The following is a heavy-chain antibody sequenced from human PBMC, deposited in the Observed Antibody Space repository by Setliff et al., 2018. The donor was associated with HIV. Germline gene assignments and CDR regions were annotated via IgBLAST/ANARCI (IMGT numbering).Heavy chain of an antibody. CDR1: GGSISSSSYY. CDR2: IYYGGST. D-gene: IGHD3-10*01. Sequence: SETLSLTCTVSGGSISSSSYYWGWIRQPPGKGLEWIGSIYYGGSTYYNPSLKSRVTISVDTSKNQFSLKLSSVTAADTAVYYCARHKGFGEFYFDYWGQGTLVTVSS. V-gene: IGHV4-39*01. J-gene: IGHJ4*02. CDR3: ARHKGFGEFYFDY.